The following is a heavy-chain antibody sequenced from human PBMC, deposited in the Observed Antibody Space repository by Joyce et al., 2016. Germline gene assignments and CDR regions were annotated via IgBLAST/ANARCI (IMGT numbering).Heavy chain of an antibody. CDR1: GGSISIHY. V-gene: IGHV4-59*11. CDR3: ARGLGTPYGMDV. CDR2: IYYRGNT. Sequence: QVQLQESGPGLVKPSETLSLTCTVSGGSISIHYWSWIRQPPGKRLEWMGYIYYRGNTNYNPSLKSRVTISVDTSKNQFSLKLRSVSAADTAVYYCARGLGTPYGMDVRGQGTTVTVSS. D-gene: IGHD7-27*01. J-gene: IGHJ6*02.